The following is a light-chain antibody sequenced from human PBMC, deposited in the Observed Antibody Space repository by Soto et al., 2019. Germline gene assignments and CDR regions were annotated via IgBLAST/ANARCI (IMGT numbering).Light chain of an antibody. J-gene: IGKJ3*01. V-gene: IGKV3-20*01. Sequence: ESVLTQSPGTVSLSPGERATLSCRASQSVSSSYLAWYQQKPGQAPRLLIYGASSRATGIPGRFSVSGSGTDFTLTISRLEPEDFAVYYCQQYGRSPFTVGPGTKVDSK. CDR3: QQYGRSPFT. CDR2: GAS. CDR1: QSVSSSY.